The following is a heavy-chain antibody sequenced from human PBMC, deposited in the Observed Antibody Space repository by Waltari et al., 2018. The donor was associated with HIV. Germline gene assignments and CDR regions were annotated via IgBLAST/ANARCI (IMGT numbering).Heavy chain of an antibody. CDR1: GFTFSDYY. CDR3: ATGGGQFRFGVAKRTYGMDV. CDR2: ISSSGSTI. Sequence: QVQLVESGGGLVKPGGSLRLSCAASGFTFSDYYMSWNRQAPGKGLEWVSYISSSGSTIYYADSVKGRFTISRDNAKNSLYLQMSSLRAEDTAVYYCATGGGQFRFGVAKRTYGMDVWGQGTTVTVSS. V-gene: IGHV3-11*01. J-gene: IGHJ6*02. D-gene: IGHD3-10*01.